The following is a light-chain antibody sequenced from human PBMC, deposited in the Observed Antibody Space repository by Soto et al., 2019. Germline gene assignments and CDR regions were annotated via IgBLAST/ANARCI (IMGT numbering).Light chain of an antibody. CDR3: QQYNNWPPLT. J-gene: IGKJ4*01. Sequence: EIVMTQSPATLSVSPGDRATLSCRASQSVTSNLAWYQQKPGQAPRLLIYGASTRATGIPARFSGSGSGTEFTLTISSLQSEDFAVYYCQQYNNWPPLTFGGGTK. V-gene: IGKV3-15*01. CDR2: GAS. CDR1: QSVTSN.